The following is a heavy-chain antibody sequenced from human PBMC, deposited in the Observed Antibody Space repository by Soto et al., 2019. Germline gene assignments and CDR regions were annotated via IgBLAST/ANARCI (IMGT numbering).Heavy chain of an antibody. D-gene: IGHD2-15*01. CDR3: ASDLSWGSSWYYYMDV. J-gene: IGHJ6*03. Sequence: EVQLVESGGGLVQPGGSLRLSCATSGFILSDCAMNWVRQAPGKGLEWVSYISSSSSVIDYADSVKGRFTVSRDNARNSLYLEMNSLRAEDTAVYYCASDLSWGSSWYYYMDVWGKGTTVTVSS. CDR1: GFILSDCA. V-gene: IGHV3-48*01. CDR2: ISSSSSVI.